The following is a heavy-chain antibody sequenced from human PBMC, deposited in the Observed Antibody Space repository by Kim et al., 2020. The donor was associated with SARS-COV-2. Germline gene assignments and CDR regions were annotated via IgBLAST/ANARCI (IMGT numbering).Heavy chain of an antibody. Sequence: SETLSLTCTVSGGSISSYYWSWIRQPPGKGLEWIGYIYYSGSTNYNPSLKSRVTISVDTSKNQFSLKLSSVTAADTAVYYCARGGGFTHTREWGQGTLVTVSS. D-gene: IGHD3-16*01. CDR3: ARGGGFTHTRE. V-gene: IGHV4-59*01. CDR2: IYYSGST. CDR1: GGSISSYY. J-gene: IGHJ4*02.